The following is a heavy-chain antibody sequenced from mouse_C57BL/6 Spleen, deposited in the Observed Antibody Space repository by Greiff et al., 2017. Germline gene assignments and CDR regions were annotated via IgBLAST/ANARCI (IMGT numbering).Heavy chain of an antibody. CDR1: GFSLTSYG. CDR3: AKNYRVYYAMDY. Sequence: VQLQQSGPGLVQPSQSLSITCTVSGFSLTSYGVHWVRQSPGKGLEWLGVIWRGGSTDYNAAFMSRLSITKDNSKSQVFFKMNSLQADDTAIYYRAKNYRVYYAMDYWGQGTSVTVSS. J-gene: IGHJ4*01. V-gene: IGHV2-5*01. CDR2: IWRGGST.